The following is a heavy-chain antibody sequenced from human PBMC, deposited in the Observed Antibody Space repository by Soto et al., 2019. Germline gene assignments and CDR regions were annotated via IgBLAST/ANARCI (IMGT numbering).Heavy chain of an antibody. CDR2: ISTYNGNT. D-gene: IGHD3-3*01. V-gene: IGHV1-18*01. CDR3: ARDVEVFLSGYKYSAGMDV. J-gene: IGHJ6*02. CDR1: GYTFTSYG. Sequence: QVQLVQSGAEVKKPGASVKVSCKASGYTFTSYGLSWVRQTPGQGLEWMGWISTYNGNTNYAQKLQGRVTMSTDTSTSTAYMELRSLRSAHTAVYYCARDVEVFLSGYKYSAGMDVWCQGPTVTVSS.